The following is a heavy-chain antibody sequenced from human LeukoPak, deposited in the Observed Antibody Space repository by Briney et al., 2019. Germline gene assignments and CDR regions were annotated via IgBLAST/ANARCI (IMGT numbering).Heavy chain of an antibody. D-gene: IGHD3-9*01. V-gene: IGHV4-34*01. CDR1: GGSFSGYY. J-gene: IGHJ5*02. CDR3: AREGLRGRRYHDILTVPDWFDP. Sequence: PSETLSLTCAVYGGSFSGYYWSWIRQPTGKGLEWIGEINHSGSTNYNLSLKSRVTISVDTSKNQFSLKLSSVTAADTAVYYCAREGLRGRRYHDILTVPDWFDPWGQGTLVTVSS. CDR2: INHSGST.